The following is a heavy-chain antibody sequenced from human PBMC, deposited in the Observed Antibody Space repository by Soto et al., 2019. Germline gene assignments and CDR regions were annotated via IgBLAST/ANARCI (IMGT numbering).Heavy chain of an antibody. D-gene: IGHD6-13*01. Sequence: EVQLVQSGAEVKKPGESLRISCKGSGYSFTSYWINWVRQMPGKGLEWMGRIDPSDSYTNYSPSFQGHVTISADKSISTAYLQWSSLKASDTAMCYCARRLRSSSAFDPWGQGTLVTVSS. CDR1: GYSFTSYW. J-gene: IGHJ5*02. V-gene: IGHV5-10-1*01. CDR3: ARRLRSSSAFDP. CDR2: IDPSDSYT.